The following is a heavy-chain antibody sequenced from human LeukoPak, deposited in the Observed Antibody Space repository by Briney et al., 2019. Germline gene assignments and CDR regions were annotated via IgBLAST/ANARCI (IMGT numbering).Heavy chain of an antibody. J-gene: IGHJ6*02. Sequence: PGGSLRLSCAASGFTFSSYGMHWVRQAPGKGLEWVAVISYDGSNKYYADSVKGRFTISRDNSKNTLYLRMNSLRAEDTAVYYCAKGYGSPRSNYYYGMDVWGQGTTVTVSS. D-gene: IGHD5-18*01. V-gene: IGHV3-30*18. CDR2: ISYDGSNK. CDR1: GFTFSSYG. CDR3: AKGYGSPRSNYYYGMDV.